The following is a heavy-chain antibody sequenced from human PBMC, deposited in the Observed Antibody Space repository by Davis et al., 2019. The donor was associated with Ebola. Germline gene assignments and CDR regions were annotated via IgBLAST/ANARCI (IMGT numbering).Heavy chain of an antibody. V-gene: IGHV1-69*13. Sequence: SVKVSCKASGTTFSSYAFNWVRQAPGQGLEWMGAIIPILGPAKYAQKFQGRVTITADDSTTTAYMELNSLRSEDTAMYYCAREGINQGGLDYWGQGTLVTVSS. CDR2: IIPILGPA. CDR1: GTTFSSYA. CDR3: AREGINQGGLDY. D-gene: IGHD6-13*01. J-gene: IGHJ4*02.